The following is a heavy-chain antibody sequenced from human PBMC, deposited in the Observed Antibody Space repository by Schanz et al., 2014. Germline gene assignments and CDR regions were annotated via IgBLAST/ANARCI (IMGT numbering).Heavy chain of an antibody. CDR3: VRDGGWAFGDYHGMDV. CDR1: GYTFNNHG. Sequence: QVQLVQSGGEVKKPGASATVSCKASGYTFNNHGISWVRQAPGQGLEWMGWISVYHGHTNYAEKVHGRVTMTTYTATSTAYMDLRSLIPDDAAVDYCVRDGGWAFGDYHGMDVWGQGTSVTVSS. CDR2: ISVYHGHT. J-gene: IGHJ6*02. V-gene: IGHV1-18*01. D-gene: IGHD3-10*01.